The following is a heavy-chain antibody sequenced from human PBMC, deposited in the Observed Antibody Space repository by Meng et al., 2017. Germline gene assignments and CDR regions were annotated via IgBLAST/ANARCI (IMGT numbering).Heavy chain of an antibody. D-gene: IGHD2/OR15-2a*01. J-gene: IGHJ5*02. CDR3: AHSREVRTFYWFDP. CDR1: GFSLSTNGVG. Sequence: QITLKESGPTLVKPTQTLTMTCTSSGFSLSTNGVGVGCIRQPPGKALEWLALIYWDDDKRYSPSLKSRLTITKDTSKNQVVLTMTNMDPVDTATYYCAHSREVRTFYWFDPWGQGTLVTVSS. CDR2: IYWDDDK. V-gene: IGHV2-5*02.